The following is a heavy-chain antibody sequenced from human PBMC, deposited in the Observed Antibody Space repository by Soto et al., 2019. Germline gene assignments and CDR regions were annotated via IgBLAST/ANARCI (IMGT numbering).Heavy chain of an antibody. CDR1: GGSMSSHY. J-gene: IGHJ4*02. Sequence: PSETLSLTCTVSGGSMSSHYWTWLRQPPGKGLEWIGYISYSGSTYYNPSLKSRVTISANTSRNQFSLKLSSVIAADTAVYYCARADPEASVDYWGQGILITVSS. V-gene: IGHV4-59*11. CDR3: ARADPEASVDY. CDR2: ISYSGST.